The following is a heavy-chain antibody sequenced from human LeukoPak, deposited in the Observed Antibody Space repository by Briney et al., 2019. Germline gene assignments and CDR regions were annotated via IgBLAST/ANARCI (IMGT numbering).Heavy chain of an antibody. D-gene: IGHD3-9*01. CDR3: ARGGYYDILTGYRAQNWFDS. V-gene: IGHV1-18*01. CDR2: ISAYNGNT. J-gene: IGHJ5*01. Sequence: ASVKVSCKASGYTFTSYGISLVRQAPGQGLEWMGWISAYNGNTNYAQKLQGRVTMTTDTSTSTAYMELRSLRSDDTAVYFCARGGYYDILTGYRAQNWFDSWGQGTLVTVSS. CDR1: GYTFTSYG.